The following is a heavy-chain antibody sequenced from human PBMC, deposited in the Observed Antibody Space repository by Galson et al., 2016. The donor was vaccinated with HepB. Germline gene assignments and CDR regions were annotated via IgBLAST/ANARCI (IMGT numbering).Heavy chain of an antibody. CDR2: ISAGSSGT. V-gene: IGHV3-23*01. Sequence: ETLRLSCAASEFTFSNHPMTWVRQAPGKGLEWVSSISAGSSGTYYADSVKGRFTVSRDNPENTLYLQMNNLRAEDTALYYCARGSVGPDLWGQGTLVTVSS. J-gene: IGHJ5*02. CDR3: ARGSVGPDL. CDR1: EFTFSNHP.